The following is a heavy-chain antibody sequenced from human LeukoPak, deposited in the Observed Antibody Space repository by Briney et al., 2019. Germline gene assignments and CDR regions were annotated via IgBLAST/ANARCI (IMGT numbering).Heavy chain of an antibody. CDR1: GYTLTELS. V-gene: IGHV1-18*01. D-gene: IGHD3-3*02. CDR3: ASHFWSGYYLDY. CDR2: ISAYNGNT. Sequence: ASVKVSCKVSGYTLTELSMHWVRQAPGQGLEWMGWISAYNGNTNYAQKLQGRVTMTTDTSTSTAYMELRSLRSDDTAVYYCASHFWSGYYLDYWGQGTLVTVSS. J-gene: IGHJ4*02.